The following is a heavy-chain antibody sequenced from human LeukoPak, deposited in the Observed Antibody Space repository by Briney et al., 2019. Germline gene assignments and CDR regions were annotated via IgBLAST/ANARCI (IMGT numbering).Heavy chain of an antibody. J-gene: IGHJ4*02. CDR3: AKTRPLDSGSWSRGDY. CDR2: IKQDETEK. CDR1: GFTFSNFW. V-gene: IGHV3-7*03. Sequence: PGGSLRLSCTASGFTFSNFWMDWVRQAPGKGLGWVANIKQDETEKFYLGSVKGRFTISRDNSKNTLYLQMNSLRAEDTAVYYCAKTRPLDSGSWSRGDYWGQGTLVTVSS. D-gene: IGHD6-13*01.